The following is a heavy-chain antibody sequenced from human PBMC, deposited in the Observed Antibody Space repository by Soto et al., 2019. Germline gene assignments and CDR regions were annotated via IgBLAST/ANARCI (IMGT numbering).Heavy chain of an antibody. CDR1: GGSISSGDYY. CDR2: IYYSGST. V-gene: IGHV4-30-4*01. D-gene: IGHD4-17*01. J-gene: IGHJ5*02. Sequence: QVQMQESGPGLVKPSQTLSLTCTVSGGSISSGDYYWSWIRQPPGKGREWIGYIYYSGSTYYKPSLNSRVTIAVDTSKNQFSLKLSSVTAADTAVYYCDRAMDDYGDYNWFDPWGQGTLVTVSS. CDR3: DRAMDDYGDYNWFDP.